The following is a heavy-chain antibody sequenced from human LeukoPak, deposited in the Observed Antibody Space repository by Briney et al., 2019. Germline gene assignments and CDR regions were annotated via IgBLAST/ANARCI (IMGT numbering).Heavy chain of an antibody. CDR2: INHSGST. CDR3: ARGRKLDY. J-gene: IGHJ4*02. CDR1: GGSFSGYY. Sequence: PSETLSLTCAVYGGSFSGYYWSWIRQPLGKGLEWIGEINHSGSTNYNPSLKSRVTISVDTSKNQFSLKLSSVTAADTAVYYCARGRKLDYWGQGTLVTVSS. V-gene: IGHV4-34*01.